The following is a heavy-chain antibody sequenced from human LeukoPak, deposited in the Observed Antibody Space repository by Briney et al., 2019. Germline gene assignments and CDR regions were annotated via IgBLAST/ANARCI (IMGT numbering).Heavy chain of an antibody. V-gene: IGHV4-30-4*01. J-gene: IGHJ4*02. D-gene: IGHD5-18*01. Sequence: ASQTLSLTCTVSGGSISSGDYYWSWIRQPPGKGLEWIGYIYYSGSTYYNPSLKSRVTISVDTSKNQFSLKLSSVTAADTAVYYCARAGGPKAEYGYNYGSNFDYWGQGTLVTVSS. CDR3: ARAGGPKAEYGYNYGSNFDY. CDR2: IYYSGST. CDR1: GGSISSGDYY.